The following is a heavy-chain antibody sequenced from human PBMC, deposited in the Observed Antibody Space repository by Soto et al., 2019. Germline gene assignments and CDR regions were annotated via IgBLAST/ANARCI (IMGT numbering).Heavy chain of an antibody. V-gene: IGHV3-23*01. J-gene: IGHJ5*02. CDR1: GFTFSSSA. CDR2: ISGGGDST. CDR3: AIGDGWFDP. Sequence: QPGGSLRLSCAASGFTFSSSAMSWVRQAPGKGLEWVSAISGGGDSTYYGDSVKGRFTVSRDDSKNTLYLQMNSLRADDTAVYFCAIGDGWFDPWGQGTLVTVSS.